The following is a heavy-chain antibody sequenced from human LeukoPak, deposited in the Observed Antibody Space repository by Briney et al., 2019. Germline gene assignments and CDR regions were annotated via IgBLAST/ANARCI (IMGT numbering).Heavy chain of an antibody. CDR3: AIGREPLLDY. J-gene: IGHJ4*02. V-gene: IGHV4-59*11. Sequence: SETLSLTCDVSGDSISYHYRSWIRQSPGKGLEWIGFNSGFTNYNPSLKSRVIISQDTSKTHFTLRLTSVTAADTGVYFCAIGREPLLDYWGQGTRVIVSS. CDR1: GDSISYHY. D-gene: IGHD1-26*01. CDR2: NSGFT.